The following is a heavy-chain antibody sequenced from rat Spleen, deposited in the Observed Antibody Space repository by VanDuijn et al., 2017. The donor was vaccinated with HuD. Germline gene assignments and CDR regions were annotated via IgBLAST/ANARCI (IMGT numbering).Heavy chain of an antibody. Sequence: EVQLVESGGGLVQPGRSLKLSCAASGFTLSDYVMHWIRQAPTKGLEWVTSISPSGATTNYRDSVKGRFTISRDNARGTLYLQMDSLRSEDTATYYCARHPTYYGFDGDWFASWGHGTLVTVSS. CDR1: GFTLSDYV. CDR3: ARHPTYYGFDGDWFAS. V-gene: IGHV5-19*01. CDR2: ISPSGATT. J-gene: IGHJ3*01. D-gene: IGHD1-9*01.